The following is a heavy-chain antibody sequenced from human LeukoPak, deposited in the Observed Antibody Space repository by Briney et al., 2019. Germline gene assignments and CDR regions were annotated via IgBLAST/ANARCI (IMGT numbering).Heavy chain of an antibody. CDR1: GYTLTTYG. CDR3: ARAGPTMVTTRYFQH. V-gene: IGHV1-18*01. J-gene: IGHJ1*01. Sequence: GASVKVSCKASGYTLTTYGISWVRQAPGQGLEWIGWISAYNGDTNYAEKVQDRVTMTTDTSTSTAYMELRSLRYDDTAVYYCARAGPTMVTTRYFQHWGQGTLVTVSS. D-gene: IGHD4-17*01. CDR2: ISAYNGDT.